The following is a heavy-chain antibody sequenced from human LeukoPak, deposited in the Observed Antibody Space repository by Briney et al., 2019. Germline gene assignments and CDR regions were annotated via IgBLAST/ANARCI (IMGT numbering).Heavy chain of an antibody. CDR2: ITSSSSNV. J-gene: IGHJ3*02. CDR3: ARDLSGRYYGAFDI. V-gene: IGHV3-21*01. Sequence: PGGSLRLSCAASGFTFSDYMINWVRQAPGKGLEWVSSITSSSSNVFYADSVKGRFTISRDNAKNSLYLQMNSLRAEDTAIYYCARDLSGRYYGAFDIWGQGTMVIVSS. D-gene: IGHD3-22*01. CDR1: GFTFSDYM.